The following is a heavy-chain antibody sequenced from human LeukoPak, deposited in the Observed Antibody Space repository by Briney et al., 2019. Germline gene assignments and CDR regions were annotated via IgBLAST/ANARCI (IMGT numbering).Heavy chain of an antibody. Sequence: GGSLRLSCAASGFTFSSYWMHWVRQAPGKGLVWVSRINSDGSSTSYADSVKGRFTISRDNSKNTLYLQMNSLRAEDTAVYYCAKVLSDFWSGYSLFNYYYYGMDVWGQGTTVTVSS. J-gene: IGHJ6*02. CDR3: AKVLSDFWSGYSLFNYYYYGMDV. D-gene: IGHD3-3*01. CDR2: INSDGSST. CDR1: GFTFSSYW. V-gene: IGHV3-74*01.